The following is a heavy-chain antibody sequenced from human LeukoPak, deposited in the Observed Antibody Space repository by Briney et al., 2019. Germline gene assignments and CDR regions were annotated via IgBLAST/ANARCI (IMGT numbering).Heavy chain of an antibody. CDR2: INAGNGNT. V-gene: IGHV1-3*01. Sequence: RASVKVSCKASGYTFTSYAMHWVRQAPGQRLEWMGWINAGNGNTKYSQKSQGRVTITRDTSASTAYMELSSLRSEDTAVYYCARAKGYYYGSGSYLGMDVWGKGTTVTVSS. J-gene: IGHJ6*04. CDR1: GYTFTSYA. CDR3: ARAKGYYYGSGSYLGMDV. D-gene: IGHD3-10*01.